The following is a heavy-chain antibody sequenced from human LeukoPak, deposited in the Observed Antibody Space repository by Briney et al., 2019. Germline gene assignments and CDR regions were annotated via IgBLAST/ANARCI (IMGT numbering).Heavy chain of an antibody. CDR3: ARLGYSYGYCAQMYYYYYMDV. Sequence: GASVNVSCKASRYTFTSYDINWVRQATGQGREGMGWMNPNSGNTGYAQKFQGRVTMTRNTSISTAYMELSSLRYEDTAVYYCARLGYSYGYCAQMYYYYYMDVWGKGTTVTISS. D-gene: IGHD5-18*01. CDR2: MNPNSGNT. J-gene: IGHJ6*03. V-gene: IGHV1-8*01. CDR1: RYTFTSYD.